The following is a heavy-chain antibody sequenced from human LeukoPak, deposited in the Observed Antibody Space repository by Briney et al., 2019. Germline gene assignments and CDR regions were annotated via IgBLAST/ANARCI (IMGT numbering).Heavy chain of an antibody. CDR2: FDPEDGET. Sequence: ASVKVSCKVSGYTLTELSMHWVRQAPGKGLEWMGGFDPEDGETIYAQKFQGRVTMTEDTSTDTAYMELSSLGSEDTAVYYCATDRGGRFLEGFGYWGQGTLVTVSS. J-gene: IGHJ4*02. CDR3: ATDRGGRFLEGFGY. V-gene: IGHV1-24*01. CDR1: GYTLTELS. D-gene: IGHD3-3*01.